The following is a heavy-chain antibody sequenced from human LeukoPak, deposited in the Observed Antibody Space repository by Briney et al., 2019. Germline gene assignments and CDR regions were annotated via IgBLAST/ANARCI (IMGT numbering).Heavy chain of an antibody. J-gene: IGHJ4*02. Sequence: GASVKVSCKASGYTFASYDINWVRQATGEGLEWLGWINPNNGNTGYAQKFRGRVTMTRNTSISTAYMELSGLTSEDTAVYYCARIACSGGSCPFDYWGQGTLVTVSS. D-gene: IGHD2-15*01. V-gene: IGHV1-8*01. CDR3: ARIACSGGSCPFDY. CDR2: INPNNGNT. CDR1: GYTFASYD.